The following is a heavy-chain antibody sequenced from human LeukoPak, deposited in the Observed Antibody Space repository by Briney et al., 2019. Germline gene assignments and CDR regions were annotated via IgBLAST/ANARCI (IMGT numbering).Heavy chain of an antibody. CDR2: IYYSGST. CDR1: GGSISGYY. J-gene: IGHJ4*02. D-gene: IGHD3-9*01. V-gene: IGHV4-59*01. CDR3: ARGYDILTGYLDY. Sequence: PSETLSLTCTVSGGSISGYYWSWIRQPPGKGLEWIGYIYYSGSTNYNPSLKSRVTISVDTSKNQFSLKLSSVTAADTAVYYCARGYDILTGYLDYWGQGTLVTVSS.